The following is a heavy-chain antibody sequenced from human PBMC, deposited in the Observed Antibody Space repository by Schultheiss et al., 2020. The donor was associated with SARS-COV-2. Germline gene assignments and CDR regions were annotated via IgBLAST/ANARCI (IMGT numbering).Heavy chain of an antibody. CDR1: GFTFSSYG. Sequence: GGSLRLSCAASGFTFSSYGMHWVRQAPGKGLEWVAVIWYDGSNKYYADSVKGRFTISRDNSKNTLYLQMNSLRAEDTAVYYCAKSRTYYYGSGSYRPKNYYYYGMDVWGQGTTVTVSS. D-gene: IGHD3-10*01. CDR3: AKSRTYYYGSGSYRPKNYYYYGMDV. CDR2: IWYDGSNK. J-gene: IGHJ6*02. V-gene: IGHV3-30*02.